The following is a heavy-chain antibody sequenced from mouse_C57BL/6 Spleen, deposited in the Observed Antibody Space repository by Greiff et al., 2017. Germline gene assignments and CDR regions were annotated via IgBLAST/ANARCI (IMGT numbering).Heavy chain of an antibody. J-gene: IGHJ2*01. V-gene: IGHV1-55*01. CDR3: ARENEGYYYGSRGFDY. Sequence: VQLQQPGAELVKPGASVKMSCKASGYTFTSYWITWVKQRPGQGLEWIGDIYPGSGSTNYNEKFKSKATLTVDKSSSTAYMQLSSLTSEDSAVYYGARENEGYYYGSRGFDYWGQGTTLTVSS. D-gene: IGHD1-1*01. CDR1: GYTFTSYW. CDR2: IYPGSGST.